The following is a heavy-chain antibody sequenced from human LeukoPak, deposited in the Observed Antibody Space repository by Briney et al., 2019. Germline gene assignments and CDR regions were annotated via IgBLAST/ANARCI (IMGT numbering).Heavy chain of an antibody. D-gene: IGHD5-24*01. CDR3: ARSP. CDR2: ISWNSGSI. J-gene: IGHJ5*02. V-gene: IGHV3-9*01. Sequence: AGRSLRLSCAASGFTFDDYAMHWVRQAPGKGLEWVSGISWNSGSIGYADSVKGRFTISIDNAKNSLYLQMNSLRVEDTAVYYCARSPGGQGTLVTVSS. CDR1: GFTFDDYA.